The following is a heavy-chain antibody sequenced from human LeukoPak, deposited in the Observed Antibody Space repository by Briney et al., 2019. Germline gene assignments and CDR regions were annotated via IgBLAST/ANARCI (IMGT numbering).Heavy chain of an antibody. V-gene: IGHV1-8*01. D-gene: IGHD2-15*01. Sequence: ASVKVSCKASGYTFTSYDINWVRQATGQGLEWMGWMNPNSGNTGYAQKFQGRVTMTRNTSISTAYMELSSLRSEDMAVYYCARSYCSGGSCYDYWGQGTLVTVSS. CDR3: ARSYCSGGSCYDY. CDR2: MNPNSGNT. CDR1: GYTFTSYD. J-gene: IGHJ4*02.